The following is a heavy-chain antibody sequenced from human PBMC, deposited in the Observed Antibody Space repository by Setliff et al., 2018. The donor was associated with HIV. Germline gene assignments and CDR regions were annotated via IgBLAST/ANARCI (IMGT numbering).Heavy chain of an antibody. Sequence: SVKVSCKASGGTFTSYAFNWVRQAPGQRLEWMGEIMPIFGVTKYAQKFQGRLSISTGESTRTAYMELTSLTSEDTAVYFCATRLSGYTSYYFDQWGQGTLGTVPQ. CDR1: GGTFTSYA. D-gene: IGHD5-12*01. CDR3: ATRLSGYTSYYFDQ. J-gene: IGHJ4*02. V-gene: IGHV1-69*05. CDR2: IMPIFGVT.